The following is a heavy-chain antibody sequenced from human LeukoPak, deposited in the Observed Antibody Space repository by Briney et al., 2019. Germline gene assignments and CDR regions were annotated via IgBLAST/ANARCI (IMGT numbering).Heavy chain of an antibody. CDR1: GFTFSSYW. J-gene: IGHJ3*02. Sequence: GGSLRLSCAASGFTFSSYWMSWVRQAPGKGLEWVANIKQDGSEKYFVDSVKGRFTISRDNAKNSLYLQMNSLRAEDTAVYYCARNLASGAFDIWGQGTMVTVSS. D-gene: IGHD6-25*01. CDR3: ARNLASGAFDI. V-gene: IGHV3-7*01. CDR2: IKQDGSEK.